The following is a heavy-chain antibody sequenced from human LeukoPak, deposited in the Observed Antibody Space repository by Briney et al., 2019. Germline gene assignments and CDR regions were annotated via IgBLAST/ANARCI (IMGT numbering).Heavy chain of an antibody. CDR3: AIRYSGSYNDY. CDR1: GYSFTSYW. CDR2: IYPGASDT. D-gene: IGHD1-26*01. Sequence: GESLKISCKASGYSFTSYWSGWVRQMPGKGLGWMGIIYPGASDTRYSPCFQGQVTISPDKSISTAYLQWSSLRASDTAMYYCAIRYSGSYNDYWGQGTLVTVSS. V-gene: IGHV5-51*01. J-gene: IGHJ4*02.